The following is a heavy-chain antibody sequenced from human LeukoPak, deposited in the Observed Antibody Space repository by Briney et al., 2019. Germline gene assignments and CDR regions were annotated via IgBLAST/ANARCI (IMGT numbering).Heavy chain of an antibody. CDR3: ARGYYDILTGYAYSFDY. CDR1: GGSISSYY. V-gene: IGHV4-4*07. D-gene: IGHD3-9*01. Sequence: PSETLCLTCTVSGGSISSYYWSGIRQPAGKGLEWIGRIYTSGSTNYNPSLKSRVTMSVDTSKNQFSLKLSSVTAADTAVYYCARGYYDILTGYAYSFDYGGQGTLVTVSS. CDR2: IYTSGST. J-gene: IGHJ4*02.